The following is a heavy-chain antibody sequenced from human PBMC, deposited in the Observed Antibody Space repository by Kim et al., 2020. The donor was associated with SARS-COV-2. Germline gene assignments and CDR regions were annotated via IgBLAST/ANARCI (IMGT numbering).Heavy chain of an antibody. CDR1: GYTFTSYA. CDR2: INAGNGNT. CDR3: ASDSYYDIFRYYYYYMDV. Sequence: ASVNVSCKASGYTFTSYATHWVRQAPGQRLEWMGWINAGNGNTKYSQKFQGRVTITRDTSASTAYMELSSLRSEDTAVYYCASDSYYDIFRYYYYYMDVWGKGITVTDYS. V-gene: IGHV1-3*01. J-gene: IGHJ6*03. D-gene: IGHD3-9*01.